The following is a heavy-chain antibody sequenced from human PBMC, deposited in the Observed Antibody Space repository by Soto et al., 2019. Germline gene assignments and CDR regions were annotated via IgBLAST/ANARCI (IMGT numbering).Heavy chain of an antibody. CDR1: GYTFTSYG. J-gene: IGHJ4*02. Sequence: QVQLVQSGPEVKKPGASVKVSCKTSGYTFTSYGITWVRQATGQGLEWMGWITTDKGKTTYAQKFQGRVTMTTDTYTSTAYMDLRSLRSDDTAVYYCKPRSPAFDYWGQGTLVTVSS. CDR3: KPRSPAFDY. V-gene: IGHV1-18*01. CDR2: ITTDKGKT.